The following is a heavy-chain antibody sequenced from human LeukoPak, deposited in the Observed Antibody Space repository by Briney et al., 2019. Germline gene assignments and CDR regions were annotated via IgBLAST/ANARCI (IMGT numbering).Heavy chain of an antibody. Sequence: SDTLSLTCTVSGGSISIYYWSWTPQPPGKGLEWIGDFYYSGSTNYNPSLKSRVTISVDTSKNQFSLKLSSVTAADPAVYYCARASGGGYYNSSGYFLGRYYYYYYGMDVWGQGTTVTVSS. J-gene: IGHJ6*02. D-gene: IGHD3-22*01. CDR3: ARASGGGYYNSSGYFLGRYYYYYYGMDV. CDR2: FYYSGST. V-gene: IGHV4-59*07. CDR1: GGSISIYY.